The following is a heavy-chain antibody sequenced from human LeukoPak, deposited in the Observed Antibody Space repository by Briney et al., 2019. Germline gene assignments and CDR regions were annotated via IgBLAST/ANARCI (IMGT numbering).Heavy chain of an antibody. V-gene: IGHV1-2*02. CDR2: INPNSGGT. D-gene: IGHD6-13*01. CDR3: ARWPRSSSSFSY. J-gene: IGHJ4*02. CDR1: GYTFTGYY. Sequence: ASVKVSCKASGYTFTGYYMHWVRQAPGQGLEWMGWINPNSGGTNYAQKFQGRVTMTRDTSISTAYMELSRLRYDDTAVYYCARWPRSSSSFSYWGQGTLVTVSS.